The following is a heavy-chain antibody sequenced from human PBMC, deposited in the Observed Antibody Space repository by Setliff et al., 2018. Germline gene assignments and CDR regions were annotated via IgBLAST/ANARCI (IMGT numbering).Heavy chain of an antibody. CDR1: GFTFSNYG. J-gene: IGHJ6*02. CDR3: ARNWVTAQHYYYGMDV. CDR2: IWNDGSSK. V-gene: IGHV3-33*01. D-gene: IGHD2-21*02. Sequence: SLRLSCVASGFTFSNYGMHWVRQAPGKGLEWVALIWNDGSSKFYGDSVKGRFTISRDNSKNTLYLHMDSLRAENTAVYYCARNWVTAQHYYYGMDVWGQGDHGHRLL.